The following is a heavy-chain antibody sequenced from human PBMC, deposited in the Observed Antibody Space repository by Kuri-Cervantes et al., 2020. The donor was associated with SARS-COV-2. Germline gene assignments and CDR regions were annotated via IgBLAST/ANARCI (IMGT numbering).Heavy chain of an antibody. CDR3: AKIQTGYSGHDADY. CDR1: GFTFSSYA. J-gene: IGHJ4*02. CDR2: ISGSGGST. V-gene: IGHV3-23*01. D-gene: IGHD5-12*01. Sequence: GGSLRLSCAAFGFTFSSYAMSWVRQTPGKGLEWVSTISGSGGSTYYADSVKGRFTISRDNSKNTLFLQMNSLRADDTAVYYCAKIQTGYSGHDADYWGQGTLVTVSS.